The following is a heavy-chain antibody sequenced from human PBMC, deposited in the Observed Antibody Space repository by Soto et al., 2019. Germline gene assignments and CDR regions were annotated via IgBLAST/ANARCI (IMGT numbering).Heavy chain of an antibody. V-gene: IGHV1-69*13. Sequence: SVKVSCKASGGTFSSYAISWVRQAPGQGLEWMGGIIPIFGTANYAQKFQGRVTITADESTSTAYMELSSLRSEDTAVYYCARRIVTPTKCFDYWGQGTLVTVSS. D-gene: IGHD1-26*01. CDR3: ARRIVTPTKCFDY. J-gene: IGHJ4*02. CDR1: GGTFSSYA. CDR2: IIPIFGTA.